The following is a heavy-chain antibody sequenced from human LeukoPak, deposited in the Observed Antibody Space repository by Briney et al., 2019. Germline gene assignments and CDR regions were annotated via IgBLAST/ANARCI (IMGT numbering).Heavy chain of an antibody. CDR3: ARQGGRYGKYDFDY. CDR2: INHSGST. J-gene: IGHJ4*02. V-gene: IGHV4-34*01. Sequence: SETLSLTCAVYGGSFSGYYWSWIRQPPGKGLEWIGEINHSGSTNYNPSLKSRVTISVDTSKNQFSLKLSSVTAADTAVYYCARQGGRYGKYDFDYWGQGTLVTVSS. D-gene: IGHD1-26*01. CDR1: GGSFSGYY.